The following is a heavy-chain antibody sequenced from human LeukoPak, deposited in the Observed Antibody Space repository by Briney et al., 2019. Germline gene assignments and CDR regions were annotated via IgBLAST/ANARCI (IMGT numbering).Heavy chain of an antibody. V-gene: IGHV1-2*02. CDR3: AKGLEYYDFWSGYPTSNWFDP. J-gene: IGHJ5*02. Sequence: ASVKVSCKASGGTFSSYAISWVRQAPGQGLEWMGWINPNSGGTNYAQKFQGRVTMTRDTSISTAYMELSRLRSDDTAVYYCAKGLEYYDFWSGYPTSNWFDPWGQGTLVTVSS. CDR1: GGTFSSYA. D-gene: IGHD3-3*01. CDR2: INPNSGGT.